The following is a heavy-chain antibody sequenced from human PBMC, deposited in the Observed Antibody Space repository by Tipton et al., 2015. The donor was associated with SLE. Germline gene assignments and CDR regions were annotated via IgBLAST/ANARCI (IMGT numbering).Heavy chain of an antibody. CDR3: ARETGIVGATIDY. D-gene: IGHD1-26*01. Sequence: SLRLSCAASGFTLSSYEMNWVRQAPGKGLEWVSYINFSGSTIYYADSVKGRFTISRDNAKNSLYLQMNSLRAEDTAVYYCARETGIVGATIDYWGQGTLVTVSS. V-gene: IGHV3-48*03. J-gene: IGHJ4*02. CDR2: INFSGSTI. CDR1: GFTLSSYE.